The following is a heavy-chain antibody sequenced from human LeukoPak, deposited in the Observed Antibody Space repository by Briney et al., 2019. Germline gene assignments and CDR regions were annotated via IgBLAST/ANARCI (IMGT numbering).Heavy chain of an antibody. CDR1: GFIFSTCW. CDR3: AHISSSWPDY. J-gene: IGHJ4*02. Sequence: PGGSLRLSCAASGFIFSTCWMSWVRQAPGKGLEWVSAISGSGGSTYYADSVKGRFTISRDNSKNTLYLQMNSLRAEDTAVYYCAHISSSWPDYWGQGTLVTVSS. D-gene: IGHD6-13*01. V-gene: IGHV3-23*01. CDR2: ISGSGGST.